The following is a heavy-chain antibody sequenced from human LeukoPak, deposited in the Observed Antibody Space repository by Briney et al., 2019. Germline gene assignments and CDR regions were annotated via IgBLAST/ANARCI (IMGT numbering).Heavy chain of an antibody. CDR2: IIPIFGTA. Sequence: SVKVSCKASRGTFSSYAISWVRQAPGQGLEWMGGIIPIFGTANYAQKFQGRVTITADESTSTAYMELSSLRSEDTAVYYCARGSPDIVVVPAARTYYYYGMDVWGQGTTVTVSS. CDR1: RGTFSSYA. V-gene: IGHV1-69*13. D-gene: IGHD2-2*01. CDR3: ARGSPDIVVVPAARTYYYYGMDV. J-gene: IGHJ6*02.